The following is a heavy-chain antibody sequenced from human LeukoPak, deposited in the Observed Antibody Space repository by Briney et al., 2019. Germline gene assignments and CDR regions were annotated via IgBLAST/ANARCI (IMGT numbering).Heavy chain of an antibody. D-gene: IGHD6-13*01. CDR3: ARTSSSWYLWSDAFDI. CDR1: GYTFTSYA. V-gene: IGHV1-3*01. Sequence: ASVKVSCKASGYTFTSYAMHWVRQAPGQRLEWMGWINAGNGNTKYSQKFQGRVTITRDTSASTAYMELSSLRSEDTAVYYCARTSSSWYLWSDAFDIWGQGTMVTVSS. CDR2: INAGNGNT. J-gene: IGHJ3*02.